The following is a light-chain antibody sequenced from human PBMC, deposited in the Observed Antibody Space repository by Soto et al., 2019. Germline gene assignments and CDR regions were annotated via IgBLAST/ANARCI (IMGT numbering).Light chain of an antibody. CDR1: SSDVGTYNL. CDR3: SSYVGSGTYVV. CDR2: ECN. J-gene: IGLJ2*01. V-gene: IGLV2-23*01. Sequence: QSALTQPASVSGSPGQSITISCTGTSSDVGTYNLVSWYQQHPGNAPKLMIYECNKRTSGVSNRFSGSKSGNTASLTISGLQAEDEGDYYCSSYVGSGTYVVFGGGTKLTVL.